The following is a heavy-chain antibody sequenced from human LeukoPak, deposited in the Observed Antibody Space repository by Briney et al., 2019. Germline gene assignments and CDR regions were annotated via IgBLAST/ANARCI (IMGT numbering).Heavy chain of an antibody. D-gene: IGHD6-19*01. CDR3: ARVQWLVNYYYGMDV. J-gene: IGHJ6*02. V-gene: IGHV1-18*01. CDR2: IGAYNGNT. Sequence: ASVKVSCKASGYTFTSYGISWVRQAPGQGLEWMGWIGAYNGNTNYAQKLQGRVTMTTDTSTSTAYMELRSLRSDDTAVYYCARVQWLVNYYYGMDVWGQGTTVTVSS. CDR1: GYTFTSYG.